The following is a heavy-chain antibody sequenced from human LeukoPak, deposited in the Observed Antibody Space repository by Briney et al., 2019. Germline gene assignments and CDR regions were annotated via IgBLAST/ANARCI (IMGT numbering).Heavy chain of an antibody. D-gene: IGHD4-17*01. Sequence: GSLSLSCVASGFTFSTHAMHWVRQAPGKGLEYVSGITINGGSTYYLNSVKGRFTVSRDNSKNTLFLQMGSLRAEDMAVYYCARAIYGDYASTDYYYYYGLDVWGQGTTVTVSS. J-gene: IGHJ6*02. CDR2: ITINGGST. V-gene: IGHV3-64*01. CDR3: ARAIYGDYASTDYYYYYGLDV. CDR1: GFTFSTHA.